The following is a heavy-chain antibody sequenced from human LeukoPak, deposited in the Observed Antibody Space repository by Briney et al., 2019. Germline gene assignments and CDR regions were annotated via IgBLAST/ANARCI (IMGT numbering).Heavy chain of an antibody. J-gene: IGHJ4*02. D-gene: IGHD2-2*01. V-gene: IGHV3-11*05. CDR3: ARDQPGGVVVPAAYDY. CDR1: GFTFSDYY. Sequence: GGSLRLSCAASGFTFSDYYMSWIRQAPGKGLEWVSYISSSSSYTNYADSVKGRFTISRDNAKNSLYLQMNSLRAEDTAVYDCARDQPGGVVVPAAYDYWGQGTLVTVSS. CDR2: ISSSSSYT.